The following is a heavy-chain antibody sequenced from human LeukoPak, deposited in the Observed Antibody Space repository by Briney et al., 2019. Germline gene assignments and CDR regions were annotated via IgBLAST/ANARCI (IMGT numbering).Heavy chain of an antibody. Sequence: SETLSLTCTVSGGSISSSTYYWGWIRQPPGKGLEWIGSIYYSGSTYYNPSLKSRVTISVDTSKNQFSLKLKFVTAADTAVYYCAKGSGKWELLRPFDRWGQGTLVTVSS. CDR3: AKGSGKWELLRPFDR. J-gene: IGHJ4*02. CDR2: IYYSGST. V-gene: IGHV4-39*01. CDR1: GGSISSSTYY. D-gene: IGHD1-26*01.